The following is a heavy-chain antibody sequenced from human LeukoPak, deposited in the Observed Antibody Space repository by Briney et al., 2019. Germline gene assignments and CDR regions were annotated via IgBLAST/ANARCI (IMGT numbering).Heavy chain of an antibody. D-gene: IGHD2-2*01. J-gene: IGHJ6*03. V-gene: IGHV3-21*01. CDR2: ISSSSSYI. CDR3: ARDRCSSTRSWCYYMDV. CDR1: GFTFSSYS. Sequence: KSGGSLRLSCAASGFTFSSYSMNWVRQAPGKGLEWVSSISSSSSYIYYADSVKGRFTISRDNAKNSLYLQMNSLRAEDTAVYYCARDRCSSTRSWCYYMDVWGKGTAATVSS.